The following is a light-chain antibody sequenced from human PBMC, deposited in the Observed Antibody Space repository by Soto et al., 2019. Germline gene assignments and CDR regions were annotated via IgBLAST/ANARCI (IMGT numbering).Light chain of an antibody. J-gene: IGKJ5*01. CDR3: QQYNNWPFS. Sequence: EIVITQSPATLSVSPGERATLSCRAGQGVTTNFAWYQQKSGQSPRLLIYDVSIRATGVPARFSATGSETDFTLTISGLQSEGSAVYFCQQYNNWPFSFGQGTRLEIK. CDR2: DVS. CDR1: QGVTTN. V-gene: IGKV3-15*01.